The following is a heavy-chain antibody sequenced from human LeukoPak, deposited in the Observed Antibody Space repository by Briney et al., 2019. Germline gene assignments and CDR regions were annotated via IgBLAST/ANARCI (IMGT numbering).Heavy chain of an antibody. CDR3: ARVGMVVAATGAFDI. CDR1: GYSISSGYY. CDR2: IYHSGST. J-gene: IGHJ3*02. Sequence: PSETLSLTCTVSGYSISSGYYWGWIRQPPGKGLEWIGSIYHSGSTYYNPSLKSRVTISVDTSKNQFSLKLSSVTAADTAVYYCARVGMVVAATGAFDIWGQGTMVTVSS. D-gene: IGHD2-15*01. V-gene: IGHV4-38-2*02.